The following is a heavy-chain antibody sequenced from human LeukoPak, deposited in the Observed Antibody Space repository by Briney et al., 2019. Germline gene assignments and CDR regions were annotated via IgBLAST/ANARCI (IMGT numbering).Heavy chain of an antibody. CDR3: AKGCTNWNYLLDAFDI. D-gene: IGHD1-7*01. J-gene: IGHJ3*02. V-gene: IGHV3-23*01. Sequence: GGSLRLSCAGSGFTFSSYAMTWVRQAPGKGLEWVSGISGGGTGTYYADSVKGRFSISRDNSKNTLYLQMNSLRAEDTAVYYCAKGCTNWNYLLDAFDIWGQGTMVAVSS. CDR1: GFTFSSYA. CDR2: ISGGGTGT.